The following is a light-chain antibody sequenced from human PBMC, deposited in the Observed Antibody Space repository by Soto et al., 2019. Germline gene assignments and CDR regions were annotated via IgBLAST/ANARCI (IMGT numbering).Light chain of an antibody. CDR1: QSISSW. Sequence: DIQMTQSPSTLSATAGDRVTITCRASQSISSWLAWYQQKPGKAPNLLIYDASSLQSGVPSRFSGIGSGTEFTLTISSLQPDDFATYYCQQYNSHWTFGQGTKVDIK. V-gene: IGKV1-5*01. CDR2: DAS. CDR3: QQYNSHWT. J-gene: IGKJ1*01.